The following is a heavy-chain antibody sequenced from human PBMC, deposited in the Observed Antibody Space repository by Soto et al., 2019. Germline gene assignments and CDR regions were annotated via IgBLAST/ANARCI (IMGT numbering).Heavy chain of an antibody. CDR2: ISGSGGTT. D-gene: IGHD3-22*01. J-gene: IGHJ4*01. Sequence: GSLRLSCVASGFTFSSYALNWVRQAPGRGLEWVSAISGSGGTTYYADSVKGRFTISRDNSKNTLFLQMNSLRAEDAAIYYCAKSPKVISPSFDYWGHGSLVTVSS. CDR3: AKSPKVISPSFDY. V-gene: IGHV3-23*01. CDR1: GFTFSSYA.